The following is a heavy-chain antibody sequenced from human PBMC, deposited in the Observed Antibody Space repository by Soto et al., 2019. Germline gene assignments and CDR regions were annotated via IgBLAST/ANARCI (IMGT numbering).Heavy chain of an antibody. J-gene: IGHJ6*03. CDR2: IYYSGST. CDR1: GGSISSYY. CDR3: ARGLTVTTTFYYYYYMDV. V-gene: IGHV4-59*01. Sequence: QVQLQESGPGLVKPSETLSLTCTVSGGSISSYYWSWIRQPPGKGLEWIGYIYYSGSTNYNPSLNSRLTISVDTSKNQFSLKLSSVTAADTAVYYCARGLTVTTTFYYYYYMDVWGKGTTVTVSS. D-gene: IGHD4-17*01.